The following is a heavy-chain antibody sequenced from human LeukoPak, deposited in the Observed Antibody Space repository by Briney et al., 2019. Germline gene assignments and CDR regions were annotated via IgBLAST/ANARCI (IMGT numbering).Heavy chain of an antibody. Sequence: GGSLRLSCATSGFTVSSNYMTWVRQAPGKGLEWVSVIYSGGGTRYADSVKGRFTISRDNSKNTLYLQMNSLRAEDTAVYYCARGENYYDSSAYYLNYYDYWGQGALVTVSS. CDR3: ARGENYYDSSAYYLNYYDY. CDR1: GFTVSSNY. V-gene: IGHV3-66*01. J-gene: IGHJ4*02. D-gene: IGHD3-22*01. CDR2: IYSGGGT.